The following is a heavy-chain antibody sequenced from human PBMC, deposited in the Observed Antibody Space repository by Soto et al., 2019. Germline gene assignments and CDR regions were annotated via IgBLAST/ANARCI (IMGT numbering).Heavy chain of an antibody. D-gene: IGHD3-3*01. Sequence: QVQLQESGPGLVKPSQTLSLTCTVSGGSISSGGYYWSWIRQHPGKGLAWIGYIYYSGSTYYNPSLKSRVTISVDTSKNQFSLKLSSVTAADTAVYYCARAAYYDFWSGFKGQNWFDPWGQGTLVTVSS. CDR1: GGSISSGGYY. CDR3: ARAAYYDFWSGFKGQNWFDP. CDR2: IYYSGST. V-gene: IGHV4-31*03. J-gene: IGHJ5*02.